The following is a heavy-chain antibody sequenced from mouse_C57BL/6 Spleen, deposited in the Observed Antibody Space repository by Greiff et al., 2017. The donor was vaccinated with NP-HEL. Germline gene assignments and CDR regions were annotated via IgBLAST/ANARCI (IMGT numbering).Heavy chain of an antibody. D-gene: IGHD2-2*01. V-gene: IGHV1-55*01. J-gene: IGHJ3*01. CDR3: AREGGGYGRFAY. CDR1: GYTFTSYW. CDR2: IYPGSGST. Sequence: QVQLQQPGAELVKPGASVKMSCKASGYTFTSYWITWVKQRPGQGLEWIGDIYPGSGSTNYNEKFKSKATLTVDTSSSTAYMQLSSLTSEDSAVYYCAREGGGYGRFAYWGQGTLVTVSA.